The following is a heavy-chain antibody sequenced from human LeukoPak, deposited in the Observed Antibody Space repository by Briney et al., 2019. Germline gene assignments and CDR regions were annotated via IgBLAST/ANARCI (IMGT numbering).Heavy chain of an antibody. Sequence: SETLSLTCTVSGYSISSGYYWGWIRQPPGKGLEWIGSIYHSGSTYYNPSLKSRVTISVDTSKNQFSLKLSSVTAADTAVYYCARVRGYSYDPFDYWGRGTLVTVSS. J-gene: IGHJ4*02. CDR3: ARVRGYSYDPFDY. V-gene: IGHV4-38-2*02. D-gene: IGHD5-18*01. CDR2: IYHSGST. CDR1: GYSISSGYY.